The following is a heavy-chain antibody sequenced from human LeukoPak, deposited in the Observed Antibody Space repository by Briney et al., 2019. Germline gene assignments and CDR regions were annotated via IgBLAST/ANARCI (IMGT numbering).Heavy chain of an antibody. CDR2: IYYSGST. V-gene: IGHV4-59*01. CDR3: ARRYGSGSSGTFDY. CDR1: GGSISSYY. D-gene: IGHD3-10*01. Sequence: SETLSLTCTVSGGSISSYYWSWIRQPPGKELEWIGYIYYSGSTNYNPSLKSRVTISVDTSKNQFSLKLSSVTAADTAVYYCARRYGSGSSGTFDYWGQGTLVTVSS. J-gene: IGHJ4*02.